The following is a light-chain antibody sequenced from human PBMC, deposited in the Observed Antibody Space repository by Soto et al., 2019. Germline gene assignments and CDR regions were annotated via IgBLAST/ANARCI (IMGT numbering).Light chain of an antibody. CDR1: QSVSSN. J-gene: IGKJ4*01. CDR3: QHYLDFPLT. Sequence: EIVMTQSPATLSVSPGERATLSCRASQSVSSNLAWYQQKPGQAPRLLIYGASTRATGIPARFSGSGSGTEFTLTISSLQAEDVAVYYCQHYLDFPLTFGGGTSVEIK. V-gene: IGKV3-15*01. CDR2: GAS.